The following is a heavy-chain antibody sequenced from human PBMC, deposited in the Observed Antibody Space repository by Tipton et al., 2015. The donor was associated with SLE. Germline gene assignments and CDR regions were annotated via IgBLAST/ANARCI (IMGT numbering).Heavy chain of an antibody. Sequence: TLSLTCTVSGGSVSSSGYYWGWVRQPPGKGLAWIGSMYYSGTTYYRASLRSRATISIDTSKNQFSLKLTSVTAADTAVYYCARDGPDSWGYGLWSGYFDHWGQGTLVTVSS. CDR1: GGSVSSSGYY. CDR2: MYYSGTT. D-gene: IGHD3-3*01. J-gene: IGHJ4*02. CDR3: ARDGPDSWGYGLWSGYFDH. V-gene: IGHV4-39*07.